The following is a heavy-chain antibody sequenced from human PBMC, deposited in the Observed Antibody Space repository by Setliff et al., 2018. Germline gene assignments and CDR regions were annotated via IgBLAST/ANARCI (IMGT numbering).Heavy chain of an antibody. J-gene: IGHJ4*02. CDR3: ARILGYCSGGSCYVPY. V-gene: IGHV4-39*07. D-gene: IGHD2-15*01. Sequence: PEETLSLTCTVSGGSISSSNYYWGWIRQPPGKGLEWIGNIYYGGSAYYNPSLKSRVTISVDTSKNQFSLKLSSVTAADTAMYYCARILGYCSGGSCYVPYWGQGTLVTVSS. CDR2: IYYGGSA. CDR1: GGSISSSNYY.